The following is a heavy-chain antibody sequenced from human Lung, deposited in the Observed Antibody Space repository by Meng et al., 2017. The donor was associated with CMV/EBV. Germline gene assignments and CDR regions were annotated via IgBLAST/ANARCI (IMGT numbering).Heavy chain of an antibody. Sequence: SETLSLXCTVSGYSISSGYYWGWIRQPPGKGLEWIGTIYRGGTTYYNSPLKSRVTISVDTSKNQFSLKMSSVTAADTAVYYCAILLWGTSVPNGTPWGQGTLVXVSS. V-gene: IGHV4-38-2*02. CDR3: AILLWGTSVPNGTP. J-gene: IGHJ4*02. CDR1: GYSISSGYY. CDR2: IYRGGTT. D-gene: IGHD4-17*01.